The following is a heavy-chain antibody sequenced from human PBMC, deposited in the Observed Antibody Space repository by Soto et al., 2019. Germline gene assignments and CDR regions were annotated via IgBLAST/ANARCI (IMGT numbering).Heavy chain of an antibody. D-gene: IGHD4-17*01. CDR1: GGSISSSSYY. Sequence: QLQLQESGPGLVKPSETLSLTCTVSGGSISSSSYYWGWIRQPPGKGLQWIGNIHYVGSPYYNPSLKSRVTISVDTSQTRFSLGLSSVTAADTAVYYCARLGLPSYGRAAYWGKGTLVTVSS. V-gene: IGHV4-39*01. J-gene: IGHJ1*01. CDR3: ARLGLPSYGRAAY. CDR2: IHYVGSP.